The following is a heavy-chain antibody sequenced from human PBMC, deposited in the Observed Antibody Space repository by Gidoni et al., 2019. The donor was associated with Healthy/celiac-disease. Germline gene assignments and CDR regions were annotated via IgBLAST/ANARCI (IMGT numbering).Heavy chain of an antibody. CDR2: INHSGST. CDR1: GGSFSGYY. D-gene: IGHD6-19*01. V-gene: IGHV4-34*01. CDR3: ARRTIAVAGTRSFDY. Sequence: QVQLPQWGAGLLKPSETLSLTCAVYGGSFSGYYWSWIRQPPGKGLEWIGEINHSGSTNYNPSLKSRVTIAVDTSKNQFSLKLSSVTAADTAVYYCARRTIAVAGTRSFDYWGQGTLVTVSS. J-gene: IGHJ4*02.